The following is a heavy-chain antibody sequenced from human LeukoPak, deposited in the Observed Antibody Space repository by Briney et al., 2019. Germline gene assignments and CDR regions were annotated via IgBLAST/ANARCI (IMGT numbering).Heavy chain of an antibody. D-gene: IGHD3-22*01. CDR2: MNPNSGNT. CDR1: GYTFTNYD. V-gene: IGHV1-8*03. J-gene: IGHJ4*02. Sequence: ASVKVSCKASGYTFTNYDINWVRQATGQGLEWMGWMNPNSGNTGYAQKFQGRVTITRNTSISIAYMELSSLRSEDTAVYYCARGYYASSGYYTHDYWGQGTLVTVSS. CDR3: ARGYYASSGYYTHDY.